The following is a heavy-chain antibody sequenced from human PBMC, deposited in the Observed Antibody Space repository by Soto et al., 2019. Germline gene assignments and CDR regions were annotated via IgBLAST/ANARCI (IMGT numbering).Heavy chain of an antibody. J-gene: IGHJ4*02. D-gene: IGHD3-22*01. CDR3: ARHYYDSTGYDRSPLGD. CDR2: INHVATT. Sequence: VQLQQWGAGLLKPSETLSLTCEVSGGAFGCYYWSWIRQPPGKGLEWIGEINHVATTNYNPSLKSRVTISLDMSKHQFSLKLTSVTAADTAVYYCARHYYDSTGYDRSPLGDWGQGTLVTVSS. V-gene: IGHV4-34*01. CDR1: GGAFGCYY.